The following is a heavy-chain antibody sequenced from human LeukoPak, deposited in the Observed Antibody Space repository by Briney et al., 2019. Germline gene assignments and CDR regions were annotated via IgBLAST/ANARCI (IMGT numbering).Heavy chain of an antibody. J-gene: IGHJ5*02. V-gene: IGHV4-34*01. CDR3: ARGPVVYSWYQLPRGFGP. Sequence: SETLSLTCAVYGGSFRGYYWTWIRQIPGKGLEWVGEINHSGRSNYNPSLKSRVTISVDTSKDQFSLNLSSVTATDTAVYYCARGPVVYSWYQLPRGFGPWGQGTLVTVSS. CDR1: GGSFRGYY. CDR2: INHSGRS. D-gene: IGHD2-2*01.